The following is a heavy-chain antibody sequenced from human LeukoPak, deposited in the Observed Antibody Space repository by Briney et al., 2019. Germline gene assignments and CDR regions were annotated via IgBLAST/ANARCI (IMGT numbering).Heavy chain of an antibody. J-gene: IGHJ4*02. V-gene: IGHV3-30*04. CDR2: ISYDGTNK. Sequence: GGSLRLSCAASGFTFSSYAMHWVRQAPGKGLEWVAVISYDGTNKYYADSVKGRFTISRDNSKNTLYLQMNSLRAEDTAVYYCAKGGPWLGVVDYWGQGTLVTVSS. CDR3: AKGGPWLGVVDY. CDR1: GFTFSSYA. D-gene: IGHD6-19*01.